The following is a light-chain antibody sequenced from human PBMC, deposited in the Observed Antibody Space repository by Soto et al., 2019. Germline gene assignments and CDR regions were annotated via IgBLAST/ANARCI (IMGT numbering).Light chain of an antibody. Sequence: NFMLTQPHSVSESPGKTVTISCTRSSGSIASNYVQWYQQRPGSAPTTVIYEDNQRPSGVPDRFSGSTDGSSNSASLTISGLQTEDGADYYCQSYDSSIVVFGGGTKVTVL. CDR1: SGSIASNY. CDR2: EDN. CDR3: QSYDSSIVV. J-gene: IGLJ2*01. V-gene: IGLV6-57*04.